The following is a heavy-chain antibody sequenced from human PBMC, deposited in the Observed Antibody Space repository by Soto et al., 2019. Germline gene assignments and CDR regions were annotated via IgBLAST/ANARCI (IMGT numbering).Heavy chain of an antibody. J-gene: IGHJ6*02. D-gene: IGHD3-22*01. Sequence: AGYLRPSCAASGFTFSTYGLHWDRQAPGKGLEWVAVISYDGSNKYYADSVKGRFTISRDNSKNTLYLQMNSLRAEDTAVYYCAKDRVTMIVVVTHYYYYGMRVWGQGTTVTVSS. CDR2: ISYDGSNK. CDR1: GFTFSTYG. CDR3: AKDRVTMIVVVTHYYYYGMRV. V-gene: IGHV3-30*18.